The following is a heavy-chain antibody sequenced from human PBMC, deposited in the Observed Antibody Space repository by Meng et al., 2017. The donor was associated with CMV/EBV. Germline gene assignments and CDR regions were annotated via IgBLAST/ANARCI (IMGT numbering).Heavy chain of an antibody. CDR2: INARGGST. D-gene: IGHD1-26*01. Sequence: QVYLGRAGAAGNKPGASCKVSGKASCYTFISYYMQWVRQGPGKGVEWMGIINARGGSTSYEQKVQGSVTMTRDTSNSTVYMQLSSLRSVYTSVYYCARESGSVGDYWGQGTLVTVSS. J-gene: IGHJ4*02. CDR3: ARESGSVGDY. V-gene: IGHV1-46*01. CDR1: CYTFISYY.